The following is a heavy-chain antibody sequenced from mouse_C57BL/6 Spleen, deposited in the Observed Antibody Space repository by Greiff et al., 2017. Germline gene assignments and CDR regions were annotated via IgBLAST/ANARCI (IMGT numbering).Heavy chain of an antibody. Sequence: QVQLKESGPELVKPGASVKISCKASGYTFTDYYINWVKQRPGQGLAWIGWIFPGSGSPYYNEQVKGQATLPVDQSSSTAYMLLSSLTSAGSAVYFWAKYPPDGCFYAMDYWGQGTSVTVSS. CDR2: IFPGSGSP. CDR1: GYTFTDYY. D-gene: IGHD2-3*01. V-gene: IGHV1-75*01. J-gene: IGHJ4*01. CDR3: AKYPPDGCFYAMDY.